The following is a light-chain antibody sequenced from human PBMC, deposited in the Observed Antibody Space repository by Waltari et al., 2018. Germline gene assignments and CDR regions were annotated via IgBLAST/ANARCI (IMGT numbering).Light chain of an antibody. Sequence: DIELTQSPASLSASVGDTVTISCQASQDIGKYLNWYQQKPGQAPEVLIYDTSSLQTGVPSRCTGRGTETYFTFTINDVQPEDSATYYCQHHNNLPPWTFGRGTKLEI. CDR2: DTS. CDR1: QDIGKY. CDR3: QHHNNLPPWT. J-gene: IGKJ2*02. V-gene: IGKV1-33*01.